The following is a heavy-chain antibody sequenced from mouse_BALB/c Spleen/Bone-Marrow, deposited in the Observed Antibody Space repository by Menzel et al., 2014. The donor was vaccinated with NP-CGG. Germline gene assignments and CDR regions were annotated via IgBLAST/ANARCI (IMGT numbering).Heavy chain of an antibody. D-gene: IGHD2-3*01. CDR1: GFDFSSYW. CDR3: KSYDGCYYWYCDV. CDR2: INPDSSTI. V-gene: IGHV4-1*02. J-gene: IGHJ1*01. Sequence: EVQLVESGGGLVQPGGSLKLSCAASGFDFSSYWMSWVRQAPGEGLEWIGEINPDSSTINYTPSLKDKFIISRDNAKNPLYLQMDKVRTEDTALYYCKSYDGCYYWYCDVWGAGTTVTVSS.